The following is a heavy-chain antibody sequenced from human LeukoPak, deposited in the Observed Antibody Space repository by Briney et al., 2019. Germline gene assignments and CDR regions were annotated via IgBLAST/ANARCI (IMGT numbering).Heavy chain of an antibody. J-gene: IGHJ4*02. Sequence: KPGGSLRLSCAASGFAFSDCYMTWIRQAPGQGLEYISYIGGSGGDITYADSVRGRFTVSRDNAKNSLYLQMNSLRVEDTAVYYCARYARELDYWGQGSLVTVSS. CDR3: ARYARELDY. V-gene: IGHV3-11*01. CDR2: IGGSGGDI. D-gene: IGHD2-2*01. CDR1: GFAFSDCY.